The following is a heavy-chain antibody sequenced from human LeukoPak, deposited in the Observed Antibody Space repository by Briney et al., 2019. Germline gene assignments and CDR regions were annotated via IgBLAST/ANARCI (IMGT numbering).Heavy chain of an antibody. V-gene: IGHV3-7*01. D-gene: IGHD3-22*01. Sequence: GGSLRLSCAASGFTFSSYWMSWVRQAPGKGLEWVANIKQDGSEKYYVGSVKGRFTISRDNAKNSLYLQMNSLRAEDTAVYYCARGLVYYDSSGYYSQRDAFDIWGQGTMVTVSS. CDR1: GFTFSSYW. J-gene: IGHJ3*02. CDR2: IKQDGSEK. CDR3: ARGLVYYDSSGYYSQRDAFDI.